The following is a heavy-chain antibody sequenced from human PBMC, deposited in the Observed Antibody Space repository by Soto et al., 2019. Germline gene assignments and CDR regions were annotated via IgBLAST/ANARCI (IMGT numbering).Heavy chain of an antibody. J-gene: IGHJ4*02. CDR1: GGSISSGGYS. D-gene: IGHD2-2*01. V-gene: IGHV4-30-2*01. CDR3: AGVRIGTRRDY. Sequence: QLQLQESGSGLVKPSQTLSLTCAVSGGSISSGGYSWSWIRQQPGKGLEWTGYIYHNGSTYYNPSLKSRVTISVDRSKNQFSLKLSSVTAADTAVYYCAGVRIGTRRDYWGQGTLVTVSS. CDR2: IYHNGST.